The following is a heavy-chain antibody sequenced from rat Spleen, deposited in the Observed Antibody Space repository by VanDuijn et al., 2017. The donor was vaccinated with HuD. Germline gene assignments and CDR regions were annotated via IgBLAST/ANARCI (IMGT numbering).Heavy chain of an antibody. D-gene: IGHD5-1*01. V-gene: IGHV5S13*01. CDR1: GFTFNNYD. CDR3: TRRGTGPHWYFDF. Sequence: EVQLVESGGGLVQPGRSLQLSCAASGFTFNNYDMAWVRQTPTKGLEWVASISPSGGGTYYRDSVKGRFTVSRDNARGTQYLQMDSLRSEDTATYYGTRRGTGPHWYFDFWGPGTMVTVSS. J-gene: IGHJ1*01. CDR2: ISPSGGGT.